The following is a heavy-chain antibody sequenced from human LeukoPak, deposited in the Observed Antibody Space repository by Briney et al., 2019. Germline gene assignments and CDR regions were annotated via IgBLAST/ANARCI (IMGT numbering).Heavy chain of an antibody. J-gene: IGHJ4*02. V-gene: IGHV4-38-2*02. CDR3: ARVSGWRYYGSGSNIIDY. CDR2: IYHSGST. Sequence: SETLSLTCTVSGYSISSGYYWGWIRPPPGKGLEWIGIIYHSGSTYYNPSLKSRVTISVDTSKNQFSLKLSSVTAADTAVYYCARVSGWRYYGSGSNIIDYWGQGTLVTVSS. D-gene: IGHD3-10*01. CDR1: GYSISSGYY.